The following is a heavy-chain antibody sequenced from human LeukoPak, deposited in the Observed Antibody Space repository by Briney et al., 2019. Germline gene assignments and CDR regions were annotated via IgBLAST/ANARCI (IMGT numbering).Heavy chain of an antibody. J-gene: IGHJ4*02. D-gene: IGHD3-22*01. V-gene: IGHV3-30*04. CDR3: ARDVGYYYDSSGPIDY. Sequence: GGSLRLSCAASGLTFSSYAMHWVRQAPGKGLGWVAVISYDGSNKYYADSVKGRFTISRDNSKNTLYLQMNSLRAEDTAVYYCARDVGYYYDSSGPIDYWGQGTLVTVSS. CDR2: ISYDGSNK. CDR1: GLTFSSYA.